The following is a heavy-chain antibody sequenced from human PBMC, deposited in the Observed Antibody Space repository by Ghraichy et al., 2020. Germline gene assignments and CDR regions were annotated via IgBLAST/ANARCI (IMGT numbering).Heavy chain of an antibody. CDR3: ARTGGAKDDAFDI. CDR2: IKPKSGGT. V-gene: IGHV1-2*02. J-gene: IGHJ3*02. Sequence: ASVKVSCKASGYTFTDYYIHWVRQAPGQGLEWMGWIKPKSGGTNYAQKFQGRVTMARDTSLSTADMEMSSLRSDDTAMYYCARTGGAKDDAFDIWGQGTMVTVSS. D-gene: IGHD3-16*01. CDR1: GYTFTDYY.